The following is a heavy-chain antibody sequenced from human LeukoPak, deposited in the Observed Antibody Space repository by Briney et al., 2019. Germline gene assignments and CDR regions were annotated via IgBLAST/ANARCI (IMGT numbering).Heavy chain of an antibody. CDR2: IYYSGSS. CDR1: GGSISSDGYS. Sequence: PSQTLSLTCTVSGGSISSDGYSWSWIRQPPGKGLEWIGYIYYSGSSYYNPSLTSRVTISVDTSKNQFSLKLTSATAADTAVYYCASHSGGYAYWGQGTLVTVSS. J-gene: IGHJ4*02. CDR3: ASHSGGYAY. V-gene: IGHV4-30-4*07. D-gene: IGHD5-12*01.